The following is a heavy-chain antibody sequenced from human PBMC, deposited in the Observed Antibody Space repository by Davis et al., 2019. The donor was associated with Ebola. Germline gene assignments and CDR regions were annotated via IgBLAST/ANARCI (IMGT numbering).Heavy chain of an antibody. D-gene: IGHD1-14*01. CDR3: ATVRYDLGQAY. Sequence: GRSLRPSCAASGFIFSSYWMTWVRQAPGKGLEWVANINQDAREINYVDSVRGRFTISRDNAKNSLYLQMNSLRVDDTAVYYCATVRYDLGQAYWGQGTLVTVSS. V-gene: IGHV3-7*03. CDR1: GFIFSSYW. J-gene: IGHJ4*02. CDR2: INQDAREI.